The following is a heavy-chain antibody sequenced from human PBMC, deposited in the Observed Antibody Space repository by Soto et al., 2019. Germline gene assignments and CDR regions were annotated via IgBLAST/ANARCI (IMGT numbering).Heavy chain of an antibody. J-gene: IGHJ4*02. V-gene: IGHV3-74*01. Sequence: VQVVESGGGLVQPGGSLRLSCAASGFTFNRYPLYWVRQAAGKGLVWVSRINSDGSGFYADSVKGRFTISRDNAKDTLYLQINSLRVEDTAVYFCVRDNGGYWGQGTLVTVSS. D-gene: IGHD2-8*01. CDR2: INSDGSG. CDR3: VRDNGGY. CDR1: GFTFNRYP.